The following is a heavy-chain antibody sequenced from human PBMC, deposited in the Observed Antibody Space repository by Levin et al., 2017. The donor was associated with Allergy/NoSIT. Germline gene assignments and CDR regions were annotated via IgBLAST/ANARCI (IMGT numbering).Heavy chain of an antibody. CDR1: GFTFDDYA. D-gene: IGHD5-24*01. J-gene: IGHJ4*02. V-gene: IGHV3-9*01. Sequence: GGSLRLSCAASGFTFDDYAMHWVRQAPGKGLEWVSGLSWNSGHIDYADSVKGRFTISRDNAKNSLYLQMNSLRAEDTALYYCAKGDYGMATTFFDYWGQGTLVTVSS. CDR3: AKGDYGMATTFFDY. CDR2: LSWNSGHI.